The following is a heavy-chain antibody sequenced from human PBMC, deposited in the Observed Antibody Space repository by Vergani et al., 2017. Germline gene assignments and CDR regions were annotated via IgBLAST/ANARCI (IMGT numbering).Heavy chain of an antibody. D-gene: IGHD3-9*01. J-gene: IGHJ6*02. Sequence: QVQLVESGGGVVQPGRSLRLSCAASGFTFSSYAMHWVRQAPGKGLEWVAVISYDGSNKYYADSVKGRFTISRDNSKNTLYLQMNSLRAEDTAVYYCARDTGVRYFTGYYYGMDVWGQGTTVTVSS. CDR3: ARDTGVRYFTGYYYGMDV. CDR1: GFTFSSYA. V-gene: IGHV3-30-3*01. CDR2: ISYDGSNK.